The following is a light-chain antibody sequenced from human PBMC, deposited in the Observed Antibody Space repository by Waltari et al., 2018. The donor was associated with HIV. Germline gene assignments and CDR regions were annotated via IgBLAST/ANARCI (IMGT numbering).Light chain of an antibody. J-gene: IGLJ1*01. CDR2: RND. V-gene: IGLV1-44*01. Sequence: QSVLTQPPSASGTPGHRVTMSCSGGSSNIGSNSVNWYQHLQETSPRLLIFRNDKGPSGVPDRFSGAKSGTPASRAIRGLQSEDEAEYYCAVWDDSLSEYVFGPGTRVTVL. CDR3: AVWDDSLSEYV. CDR1: SSNIGSNS.